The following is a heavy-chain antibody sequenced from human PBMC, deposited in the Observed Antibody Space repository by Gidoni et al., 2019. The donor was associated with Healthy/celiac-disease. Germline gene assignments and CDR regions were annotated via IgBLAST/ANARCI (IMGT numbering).Heavy chain of an antibody. J-gene: IGHJ4*02. CDR2: IWYDGSNK. D-gene: IGHD3-22*01. V-gene: IGHV3-33*01. Sequence: QVQLVESGGGVVQPGRSLRLSCAASGFTFSSYGLHWVRQAPGKGLEWVAVIWYDGSNKYYADSVKGRFTISRDNSKNTLYLQMNSLRAEDTAVYYCARAFRRITMIVVGRETNFDYWGQGTLVTVSS. CDR1: GFTFSSYG. CDR3: ARAFRRITMIVVGRETNFDY.